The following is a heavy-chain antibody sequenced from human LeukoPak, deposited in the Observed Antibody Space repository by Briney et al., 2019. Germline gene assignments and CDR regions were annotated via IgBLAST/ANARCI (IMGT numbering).Heavy chain of an antibody. CDR2: INAGNGNT. V-gene: IGHV1-3*01. Sequence: ASVKVSCKASGYTFTSYAMHWVRQAPGQRLEWMGWINAGNGNTKYSQRFQGKVTITRDTSASTAYMELSSLRSEDTAVYYCARSRAIGSGWPGHYWGQGTLVTVSS. J-gene: IGHJ4*02. CDR3: ARSRAIGSGWPGHY. D-gene: IGHD6-19*01. CDR1: GYTFTSYA.